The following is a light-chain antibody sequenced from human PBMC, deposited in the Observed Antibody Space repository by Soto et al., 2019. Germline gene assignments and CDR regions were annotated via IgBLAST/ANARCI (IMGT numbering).Light chain of an antibody. Sequence: EIVMMQSPATLSVSPRERATLSCRASQALGNNLAWYQHKPGQAPRLPIYGASTRATGVPVRFSGSGSETEFTLSISSLQSDDLAVYYCQQYTNWPYTFGQGTKLEIE. V-gene: IGKV3-15*01. CDR3: QQYTNWPYT. CDR2: GAS. CDR1: QALGNN. J-gene: IGKJ2*01.